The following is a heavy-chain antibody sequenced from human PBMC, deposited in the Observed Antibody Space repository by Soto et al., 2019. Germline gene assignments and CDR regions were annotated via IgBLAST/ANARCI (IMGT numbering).Heavy chain of an antibody. J-gene: IGHJ6*02. CDR3: ARVVDFWSGYSTGGMDV. V-gene: IGHV3-43D*04. CDR1: GFTFDDYA. D-gene: IGHD3-3*01. Sequence: EVQLVESGGVVVQPGGSLRLSCAASGFTFDDYAMHWVRQAPGKGLEWVSLISWDGGSTYYADSVKGRFTISRDNSYNTLYLQMNSLRPDDTAVYYCARVVDFWSGYSTGGMDVWGQGTTVTVSS. CDR2: ISWDGGST.